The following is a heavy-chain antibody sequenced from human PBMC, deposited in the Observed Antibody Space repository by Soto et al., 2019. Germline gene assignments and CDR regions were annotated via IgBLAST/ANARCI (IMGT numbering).Heavy chain of an antibody. CDR2: IRSKAYGGTT. J-gene: IGHJ6*02. D-gene: IGHD3-3*01. CDR1: GFTFGDYA. CDR3: TRVLPAIFGVVTTYYYDYYGMDV. Sequence: PGGSLRLSCTASGFTFGDYAMSWFRQAPGKGLEWVGFIRSKAYGGTTEYAASVKVRFTIARDDSKSIAYLQMNSLKTEDTAVYYCTRVLPAIFGVVTTYYYDYYGMDVWGQGTTVTVSS. V-gene: IGHV3-49*03.